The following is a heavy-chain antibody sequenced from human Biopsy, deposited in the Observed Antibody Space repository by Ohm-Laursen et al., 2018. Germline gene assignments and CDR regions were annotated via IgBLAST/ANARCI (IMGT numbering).Heavy chain of an antibody. CDR2: IIPTFDTP. J-gene: IGHJ5*02. V-gene: IGHV1-69*06. Sequence: AASVKVSCKASGGTFSSYVISWVRQAPGQGLEWMGRIIPTFDTPTYAPDFQGRVTFTADKSTGTAHLDLSRPRSEDTAIYYCAGGAAKGNPYDHWGQGTLVTVSS. CDR1: GGTFSSYV. D-gene: IGHD3-10*01. CDR3: AGGAAKGNPYDH.